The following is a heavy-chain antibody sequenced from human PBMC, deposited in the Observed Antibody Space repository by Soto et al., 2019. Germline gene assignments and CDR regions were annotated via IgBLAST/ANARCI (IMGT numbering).Heavy chain of an antibody. V-gene: IGHV3-23*01. CDR3: AKDFPMITFGGVIVTPYYFDY. Sequence: PGGSLRLYLASSGFPFSSYAMSWFRQAPGKVLEWVSAISGSGGSTYYADSVKGRFTISRDNSKNTLYLQMNSLRAEDTAVYYCAKDFPMITFGGVIVTPYYFDYWRQGILVTVSA. J-gene: IGHJ4*02. CDR2: ISGSGGST. CDR1: GFPFSSYA. D-gene: IGHD3-16*02.